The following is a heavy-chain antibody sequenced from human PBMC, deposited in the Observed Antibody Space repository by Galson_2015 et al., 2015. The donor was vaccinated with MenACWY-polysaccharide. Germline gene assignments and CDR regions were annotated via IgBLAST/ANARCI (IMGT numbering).Heavy chain of an antibody. CDR3: AHSRGGILVPFDY. V-gene: IGHV2-5*01. J-gene: IGHJ4*02. CDR2: IYWNNDD. Sequence: LVKPTQTLTLTCTFSGFSLSTGEVGVAWLRQPPGKALEWLALIYWNNDDHYSPSLKNRLTITKDTSKSQVVLTMTNMDPVDTATYYCAHSRGGILVPFDYWGQGILVAVAS. CDR1: GFSLSTGEVG. D-gene: IGHD3-16*01.